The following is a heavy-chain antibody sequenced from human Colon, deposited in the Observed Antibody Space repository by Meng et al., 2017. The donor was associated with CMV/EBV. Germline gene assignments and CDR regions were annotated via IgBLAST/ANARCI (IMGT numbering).Heavy chain of an antibody. Sequence: LRLSCTVSGGSISSGDYYWSWIRQPPGKGLEWIGYIYYSGSTYYNPSLKSRVTISVDTSKNQFSLKPSSVTAADTAVYYCARNYVNRGWFDPWGQGTLVTVSS. CDR3: ARNYVNRGWFDP. D-gene: IGHD3-16*01. CDR1: GGSISSGDYY. V-gene: IGHV4-30-4*08. J-gene: IGHJ5*02. CDR2: IYYSGST.